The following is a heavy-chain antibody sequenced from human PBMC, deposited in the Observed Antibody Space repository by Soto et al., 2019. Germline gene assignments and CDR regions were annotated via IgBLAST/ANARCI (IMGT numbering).Heavy chain of an antibody. CDR3: ARGGGYDSFDY. CDR1: GASISYGGFS. V-gene: IGHV4-30-2*06. CDR2: ISHLEST. D-gene: IGHD5-12*01. Sequence: SETLSLTCTVSGASISYGGFSWSWIRQSPGKGLEWIGYISHLESTYFHPSFKSRLAMSIDRTRNQFSLKLSSVTAADMAVYYCARGGGYDSFDYWGQGVLVTVSS. J-gene: IGHJ4*02.